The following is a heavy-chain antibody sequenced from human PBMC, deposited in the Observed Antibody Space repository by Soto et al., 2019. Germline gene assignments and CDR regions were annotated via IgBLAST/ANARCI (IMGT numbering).Heavy chain of an antibody. J-gene: IGHJ5*02. V-gene: IGHV1-18*01. Sequence: GASVKVSCEACGDSFTSYGISWVRQAPGQGLEWMGWISAYNGNTNYAQKLQGRVTMTTDTSTSTAYMELRSLRSDDTAVYYCARGRSGSGSYYKWFDPWGQGTLVTVSS. CDR3: ARGRSGSGSYYKWFDP. D-gene: IGHD3-10*01. CDR2: ISAYNGNT. CDR1: GDSFTSYG.